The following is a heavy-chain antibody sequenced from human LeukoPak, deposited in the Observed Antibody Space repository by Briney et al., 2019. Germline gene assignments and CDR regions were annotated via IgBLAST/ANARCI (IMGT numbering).Heavy chain of an antibody. Sequence: PGGSLRLSCAASGFTFSNYAMTWVRQAPGKGLEWVATISDTSGRLTHADSVLGRFTNSRDNSKNTLFLQMESLRAEDSALYYCAKGPSGSSHHFFDYWGQGTLVTVSS. CDR3: AKGPSGSSHHFFDY. V-gene: IGHV3-23*01. CDR1: GFTFSNYA. J-gene: IGHJ4*02. D-gene: IGHD6-19*01. CDR2: ISDTSGRL.